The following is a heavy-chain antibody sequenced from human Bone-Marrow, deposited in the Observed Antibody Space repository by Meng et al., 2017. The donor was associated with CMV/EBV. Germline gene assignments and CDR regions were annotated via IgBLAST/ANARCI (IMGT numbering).Heavy chain of an antibody. CDR3: AKEGPFCGADCYFLFDS. CDR2: VNNGGRT. Sequence: SGLTVSSYTMGWVRQAPGKGLEWVSAVNNGGRTYYADSVKGRFAISRDNSNNMQYLQMNSLRPEDTALYYCAKEGPFCGADCYFLFDSWGQGTLVTVSS. V-gene: IGHV3-23*01. J-gene: IGHJ4*02. D-gene: IGHD2-21*02. CDR1: GLTVSSYT.